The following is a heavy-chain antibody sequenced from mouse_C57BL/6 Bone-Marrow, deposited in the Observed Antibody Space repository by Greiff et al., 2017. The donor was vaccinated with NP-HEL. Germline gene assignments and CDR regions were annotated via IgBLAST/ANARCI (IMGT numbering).Heavy chain of an antibody. CDR1: GYAFSSSW. CDR3: ARYSPFFDY. CDR2: IYPGDGDT. J-gene: IGHJ2*01. D-gene: IGHD2-12*01. Sequence: VQRVESGPELVKPGASVKISCKASGYAFSSSWMNWVKQRPGKGLEWIGRIYPGDGDTNYNGKFKGKATLTADKSSSTAYMQLSSLTSEDSAVYFCARYSPFFDYWGQGTTLTVSS. V-gene: IGHV1-82*01.